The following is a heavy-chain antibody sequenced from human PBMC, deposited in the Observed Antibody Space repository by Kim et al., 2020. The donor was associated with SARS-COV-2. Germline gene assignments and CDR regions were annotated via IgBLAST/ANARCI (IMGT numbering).Heavy chain of an antibody. CDR3: ARDKSVLLWSSDAFDI. J-gene: IGHJ3*02. D-gene: IGHD3-10*01. CDR1: GGTFSSYA. CDR2: IIPILGIA. Sequence: SVKVSCKASGGTFSSYAISWVRQAPGQGLEWMGRIIPILGIANYAQKFQGRVTITADKSTSTAYMELSSLRSEDTAVYYCARDKSVLLWSSDAFDIWGQGTMVTVSS. V-gene: IGHV1-69*04.